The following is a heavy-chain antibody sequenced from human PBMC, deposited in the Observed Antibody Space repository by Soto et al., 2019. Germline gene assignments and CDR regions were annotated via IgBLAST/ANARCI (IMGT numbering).Heavy chain of an antibody. V-gene: IGHV1-2*02. CDR3: ARGGSVVVVPAALDY. J-gene: IGHJ4*02. CDR2: IIPNSGGT. CDR1: GGTFSSYA. Sequence: QVQLVQSGAEVKKPGSSVKVSCKASGGTFSSYAISWVRQAPGQGLEWMGGIIPNSGGTNYAQKFQGRVTMTRDTSISTAYMELSRLRSDDTAVYYCARGGSVVVVPAALDYWGQGTLVTVSS. D-gene: IGHD2-2*01.